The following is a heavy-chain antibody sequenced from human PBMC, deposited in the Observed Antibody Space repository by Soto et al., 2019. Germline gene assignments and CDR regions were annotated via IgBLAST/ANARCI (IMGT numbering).Heavy chain of an antibody. CDR1: GFTFSSYA. D-gene: IGHD5-18*01. CDR3: AGGYSYSYWYFDL. V-gene: IGHV3-30-3*01. Sequence: PXGSLRLSCSASGFTFSSYAMHWVRQAPGKGLEWVAVISYDGSNKYYADSVKGRFTISRDNSKNTLYLQMNSLRAEDTAVYYCAGGYSYSYWYFDLWGRGTLVTVSS. J-gene: IGHJ2*01. CDR2: ISYDGSNK.